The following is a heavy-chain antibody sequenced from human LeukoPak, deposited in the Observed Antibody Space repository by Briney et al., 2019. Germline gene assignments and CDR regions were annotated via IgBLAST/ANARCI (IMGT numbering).Heavy chain of an antibody. D-gene: IGHD2-2*01. Sequence: GGSLRLSCAASGFTLSSYSMNWVRQAPGKGLEWVSSISSSSSYIYYADSVKGRFTISRDNAKNSLYLQMNSLRAEDTAVYYCARVGEYQLLWGYFDYWGQGTLVTVSS. CDR2: ISSSSSYI. V-gene: IGHV3-21*01. CDR1: GFTLSSYS. CDR3: ARVGEYQLLWGYFDY. J-gene: IGHJ4*02.